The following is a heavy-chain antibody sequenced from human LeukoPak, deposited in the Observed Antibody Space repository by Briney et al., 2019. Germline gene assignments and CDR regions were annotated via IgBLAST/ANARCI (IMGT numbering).Heavy chain of an antibody. J-gene: IGHJ5*02. Sequence: SQTLSLTCTVSGGSISSGDYYWSWIRQPPGKGLEWIGYIYYSGSTYYNPSLKSRVTISVDTSKNQFSLKLSSVTAADTAVYYCARDRGITMVRGAIRWFDPWGQGTLVTVSS. CDR2: IYYSGST. CDR3: ARDRGITMVRGAIRWFDP. D-gene: IGHD3-10*01. CDR1: GGSISSGDYY. V-gene: IGHV4-30-4*01.